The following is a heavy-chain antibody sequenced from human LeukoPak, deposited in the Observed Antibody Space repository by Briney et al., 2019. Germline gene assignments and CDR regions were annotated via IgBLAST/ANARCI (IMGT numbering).Heavy chain of an antibody. CDR1: GFTFDDYG. CDR2: INWNGGST. V-gene: IGHV3-20*04. CDR3: ARAGSGAWDYFDY. Sequence: GGSLRLSCAASGFTFDDYGMNWVRQAPGKGLEWDSGINWNGGSTGYADSVKGRLTISRDNAKNSLFLQMNRLRAEDTALYYCARAGSGAWDYFDYWGQGTLVTVSS. D-gene: IGHD2-15*01. J-gene: IGHJ4*02.